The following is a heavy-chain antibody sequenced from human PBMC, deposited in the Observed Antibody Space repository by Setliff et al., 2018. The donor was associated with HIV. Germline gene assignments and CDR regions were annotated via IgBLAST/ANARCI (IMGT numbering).Heavy chain of an antibody. CDR2: IFSSGST. D-gene: IGHD3-22*01. J-gene: IGHJ4*02. Sequence: LSLTCTVSGGSISSGSYYWSWIRQPAGKGLEWIGRIFSSGSTSYNPSLKSRVTMSVDTSKNPFSLRLSSVTAADTAVYYCARDPVITMMVGPRFYFDYWGQGTLVTVSS. CDR3: ARDPVITMMVGPRFYFDY. V-gene: IGHV4-61*02. CDR1: GGSISSGSYY.